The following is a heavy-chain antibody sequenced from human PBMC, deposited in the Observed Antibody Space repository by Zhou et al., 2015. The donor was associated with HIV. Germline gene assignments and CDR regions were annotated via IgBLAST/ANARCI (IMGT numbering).Heavy chain of an antibody. CDR1: GGTFSSYT. J-gene: IGHJ3*02. CDR3: AKLYYYDSSGYWGDAFDI. D-gene: IGHD3-22*01. CDR2: IIPILGIA. V-gene: IGHV1-69*02. Sequence: QVQLVQSGAEVKKPGSSVKVSCKASGGTFSSYTISWVRQAPGQGLEWMGRIIPILGIANYAQKFQGRVTITADKSTSTAYMELSSLRSEDTAVYYCAKLYYYDSSGYWGDAFDIWGQGTMVTVSS.